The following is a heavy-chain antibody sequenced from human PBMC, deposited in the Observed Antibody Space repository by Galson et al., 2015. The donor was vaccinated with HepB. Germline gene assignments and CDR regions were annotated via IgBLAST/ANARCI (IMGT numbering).Heavy chain of an antibody. CDR3: ARKGNYYYGMDV. J-gene: IGHJ6*02. V-gene: IGHV3-30*04. CDR2: ISYDGSKK. CDR1: GFNFNNYA. Sequence: SLRLSCAASGFNFNNYAVYWVRQAPGEGLEWVADISYDGSKKDYADIVKGRFTISRDNSKNTLYLEMNSLRTEDTAVYYCARKGNYYYGMDVWGQGTTVTVSS.